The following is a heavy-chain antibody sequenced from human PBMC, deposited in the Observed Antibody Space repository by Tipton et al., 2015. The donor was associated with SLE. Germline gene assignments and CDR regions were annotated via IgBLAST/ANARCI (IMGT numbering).Heavy chain of an antibody. J-gene: IGHJ4*02. CDR2: IHHSGST. CDR3: ARGADILTGYSLDY. Sequence: GLVKPSETLSLSCTVSGGSISNYYWTWIRQPPGKGLEWIGEIHHSGSTNYNPSLKSRVTISLDTSKNQFSLKLTSVSAADTAVYYCARGADILTGYSLDYWGQGTLVTVSS. V-gene: IGHV4-34*01. CDR1: GGSISNYY. D-gene: IGHD3-9*01.